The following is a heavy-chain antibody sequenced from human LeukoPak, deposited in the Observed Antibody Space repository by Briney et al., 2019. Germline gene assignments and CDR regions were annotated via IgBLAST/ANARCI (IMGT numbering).Heavy chain of an antibody. J-gene: IGHJ6*03. CDR1: GFTVSSNY. V-gene: IGHV3-53*01. Sequence: AGGSLRLSCAASGFTVSSNYMSWVRQAPGKGLEWVSIIYSGGSTYYADSVKGRFTISRDNSKNTLYLQMNSLRAEDTAVYYCAKLYSSGWSNHMDVWGKGTTVTVSS. D-gene: IGHD6-19*01. CDR3: AKLYSSGWSNHMDV. CDR2: IYSGGST.